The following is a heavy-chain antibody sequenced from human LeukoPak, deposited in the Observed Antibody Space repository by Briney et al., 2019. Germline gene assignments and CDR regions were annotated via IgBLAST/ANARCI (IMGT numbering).Heavy chain of an antibody. CDR2: INVDGHTT. CDR3: IRDFRSADL. CDR1: GFTSTNYW. J-gene: IGHJ5*02. Sequence: GGSLRLSCVASGFTSTNYWTHWVRHPPGSGLVWFGRINVDGHTTNYANSVKGEFTSSRDNAKSTLYLEMNGLSVEETATYYCIRDFRSADLWGQGTLVTVTS. V-gene: IGHV3-74*01.